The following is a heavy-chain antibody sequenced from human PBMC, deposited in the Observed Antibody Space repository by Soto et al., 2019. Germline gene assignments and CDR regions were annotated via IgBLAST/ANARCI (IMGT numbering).Heavy chain of an antibody. CDR1: GGSIRNNY. CDR2: IYYTGTS. J-gene: IGHJ4*02. V-gene: IGHV4-59*12. CDR3: AREPSI. Sequence: SETLSLTCTVSGGSIRNNYWSWIRQPPGKGLEWVGYIYYTGTSNYNPSLKSRVTISVDTSKNQFSLKLTSVTAADTAVYYCAREPSIWGQGTLVTVSS.